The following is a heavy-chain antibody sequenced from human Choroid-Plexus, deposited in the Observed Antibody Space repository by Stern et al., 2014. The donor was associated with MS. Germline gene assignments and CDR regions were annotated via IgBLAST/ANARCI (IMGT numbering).Heavy chain of an antibody. CDR3: ARHQPAATFAMDV. J-gene: IGHJ6*02. D-gene: IGHD2-2*01. V-gene: IGHV5-51*01. CDR1: GYNFGDYW. CDR2: IFPADSDS. Sequence: QLVQSGAEVKKPGESLKISCKGSGYNFGDYWIGWVRQKPGKGLEWMGTIFPADSDSRYSPSFEGQVTISAGESISTAFLQSSSLKASDTGIYYCARHQPAATFAMDVWGQGTTVIVSS.